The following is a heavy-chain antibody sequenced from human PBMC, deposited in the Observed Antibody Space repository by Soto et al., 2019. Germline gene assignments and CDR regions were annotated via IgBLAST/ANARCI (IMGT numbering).Heavy chain of an antibody. CDR1: GFTFSDHY. D-gene: IGHD1-26*01. J-gene: IGHJ3*02. CDR2: TRNKANSYTT. Sequence: EVQLVESGGGLVQPGGSLRLSCAASGFTFSDHYMDWVRQAPGKGLEWVGRTRNKANSYTTEYAASVKGRFTISRDDSKNSLYLQMNSLKTEDTAVYYCARVGATRIWAFDIWGQGTMVTVSS. V-gene: IGHV3-72*01. CDR3: ARVGATRIWAFDI.